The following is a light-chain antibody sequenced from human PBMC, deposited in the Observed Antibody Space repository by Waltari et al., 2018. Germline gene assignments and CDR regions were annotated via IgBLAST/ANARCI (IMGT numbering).Light chain of an antibody. CDR1: SVDGGAENY. Sequence: QSALTQPASVSGSPGQSITISCTGTSVDGGAENYISWYQQHPGKAPKLMIYDVSNRPSGVSHRFSASKSGNTASLTISGLQAEDEGDYYCSSYASVSSLVFGGGTRLTVL. CDR2: DVS. J-gene: IGLJ2*01. CDR3: SSYASVSSLV. V-gene: IGLV2-14*01.